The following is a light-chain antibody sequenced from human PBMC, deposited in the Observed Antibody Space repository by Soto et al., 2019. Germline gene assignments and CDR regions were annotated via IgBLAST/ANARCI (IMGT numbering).Light chain of an antibody. CDR2: PAS. CDR1: QGIGSA. CDR3: LQNNSYPPT. Sequence: DIQMTQSPSSLSASVGDRVTITCRASQGIGSALGWYQQKPRKAPKRLIYPASSLQSGVRSRFSGSRTGTDFTLTISTLQPEDFETYYCLQNNSYPPTFGGGIKVEIK. J-gene: IGKJ4*01. V-gene: IGKV1-17*01.